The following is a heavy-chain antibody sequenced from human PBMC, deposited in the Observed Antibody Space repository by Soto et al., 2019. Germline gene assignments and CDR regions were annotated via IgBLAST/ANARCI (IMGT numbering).Heavy chain of an antibody. V-gene: IGHV3-30*03. J-gene: IGHJ5*02. CDR3: ASANQVVVAATTFVWFAP. CDR2: ISYEGSNK. CDR1: GFTFSSYG. D-gene: IGHD2-15*01. Sequence: QVQLVESGGGVVQPGRSLRLSCAASGFTFSSYGMHWVRQAPGKGLEWVAVISYEGSNKYYADSVKGRFTISRDNSKNTLYLQINSLRYEVTAVDYCASANQVVVAATTFVWFAPGGQGILVTVSS.